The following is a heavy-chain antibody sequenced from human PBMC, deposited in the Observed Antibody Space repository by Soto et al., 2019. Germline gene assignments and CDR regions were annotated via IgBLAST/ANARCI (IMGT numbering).Heavy chain of an antibody. V-gene: IGHV1-2*02. CDR2: INPNSGGT. CDR3: ARQGKSVDYGDYFSGGWFDP. D-gene: IGHD4-17*01. CDR1: GYTFTGYY. J-gene: IGHJ5*02. Sequence: GASVKVSCKASGYTFTGYYMHWLRQAPGQGLEWMGWINPNSGGTNYAQKFQGRVTMTRDTSISTAYMELSRLRSDDTAVYYCARQGKSVDYGDYFSGGWFDPWGQGTLVTVSS.